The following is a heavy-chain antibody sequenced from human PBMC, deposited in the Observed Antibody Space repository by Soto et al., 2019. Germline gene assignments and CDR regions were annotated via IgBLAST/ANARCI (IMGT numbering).Heavy chain of an antibody. V-gene: IGHV3-33*01. D-gene: IGHD2-2*02. CDR2: IFYDGSNK. CDR1: GFTFSSYG. J-gene: IGHJ4*02. Sequence: GGSLRLSCAASGFTFSSYGMHWVRQAPGKGLEWVAAIFYDGSNKYYTDSVRGRFTISRDNAKNTMYLQMNSLRAEDTAVYYCARGSKYPGYWGQGTLVTVSS. CDR3: ARGSKYPGY.